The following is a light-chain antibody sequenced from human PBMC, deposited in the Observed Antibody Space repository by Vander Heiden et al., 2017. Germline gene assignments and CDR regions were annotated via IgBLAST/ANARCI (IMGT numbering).Light chain of an antibody. J-gene: IGKJ1*01. CDR2: AAS. V-gene: IGKV1-6*01. Sequence: AIQMTQSPSSLSASVGNTVTTTCRAIHGIRTDLGWYQTKTGKAPQLLIYAASNLEGGVAPRFSGSGSGTDFTLTITSLKSEDDASYFCRHDDTHPWTFGQGTKVEVK. CDR3: RHDDTHPWT. CDR1: HGIRTD.